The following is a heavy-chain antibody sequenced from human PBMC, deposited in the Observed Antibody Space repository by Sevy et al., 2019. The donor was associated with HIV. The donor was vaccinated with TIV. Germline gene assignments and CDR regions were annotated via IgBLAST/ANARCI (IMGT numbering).Heavy chain of an antibody. D-gene: IGHD3-10*01. Sequence: GGSLRLSCAASGFIFSSYTMNWVRQAPGKGLEWVSSISSSGSYIYYADSVKGRFTVSRDNAENSLYLQLDSLRGEDTAVYYCATMLTMGRGVLIKQSDYRGQGTLVTVSS. CDR3: ATMLTMGRGVLIKQSDY. J-gene: IGHJ4*02. V-gene: IGHV3-21*01. CDR2: ISSSGSYI. CDR1: GFIFSSYT.